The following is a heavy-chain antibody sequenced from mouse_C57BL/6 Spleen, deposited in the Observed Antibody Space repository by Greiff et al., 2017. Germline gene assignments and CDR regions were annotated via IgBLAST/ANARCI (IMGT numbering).Heavy chain of an antibody. CDR3: ARNKGYYNGY. J-gene: IGHJ2*01. CDR2: ISPSNGGT. CDR1: GYTFTSYW. Sequence: VQLQQPGTELVKPGASVKLSCTASGYTFTSYWMHWVKQRPGQGLEWIGNISPSNGGTNYNDKCKSKATLTVDTSSSTAYMQRSGLTSEDSAVYYCARNKGYYNGYWGQGTTLTVSS. V-gene: IGHV1-53*01. D-gene: IGHD1-1*01.